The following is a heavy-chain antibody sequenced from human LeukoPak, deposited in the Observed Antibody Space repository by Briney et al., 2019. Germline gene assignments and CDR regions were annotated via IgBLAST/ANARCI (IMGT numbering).Heavy chain of an antibody. V-gene: IGHV4-38-2*02. Sequence: SETLSLTCTVSGYSISSGYYWGWIRQSPGKGLEWIGSIYHSGSIHYNPSLKSRVAISVDTSKNQFSLNLSSVTAADTALYYCTRGFRSSFSDQWGQGTLVTVSS. CDR3: TRGFRSSFSDQ. J-gene: IGHJ4*02. CDR2: IYHSGSI. D-gene: IGHD1-26*01. CDR1: GYSISSGYY.